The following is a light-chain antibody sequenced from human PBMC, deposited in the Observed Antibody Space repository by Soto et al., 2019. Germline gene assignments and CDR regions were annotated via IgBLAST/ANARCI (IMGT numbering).Light chain of an antibody. CDR3: QQRSNWPRT. Sequence: EVVMTQFPATLSVSPGDRATLSCRASQSVGVNLAWYQQKPGQAPRLLIYDAYNRATGIPARFSGSGSGTDFTLTISSLEPEDFAVYYCQQRSNWPRTFGQGTKVDIK. J-gene: IGKJ1*01. V-gene: IGKV3-11*01. CDR1: QSVGVN. CDR2: DAY.